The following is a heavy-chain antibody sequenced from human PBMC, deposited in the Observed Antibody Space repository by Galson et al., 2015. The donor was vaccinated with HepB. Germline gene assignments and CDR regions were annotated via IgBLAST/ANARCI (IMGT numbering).Heavy chain of an antibody. Sequence: SLRLSCAASGFTFSSYAMHWVRQAPGKGLEWVAVISYDGSNKYYADSVKGRFTISRDNSKNTLYLQMNSLRAEDTAVYYCARIVAGGPLLDYWGQGALVTVSS. CDR3: ARIVAGGPLLDY. CDR1: GFTFSSYA. V-gene: IGHV3-30-3*01. CDR2: ISYDGSNK. J-gene: IGHJ4*02. D-gene: IGHD2-15*01.